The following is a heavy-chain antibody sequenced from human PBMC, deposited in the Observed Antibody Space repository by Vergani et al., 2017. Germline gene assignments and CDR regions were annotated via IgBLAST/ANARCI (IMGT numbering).Heavy chain of an antibody. Sequence: EVQLVESGGGLVQPGGSLRLSCAASGFTFSSYWMSWVRQAPGKGLEWVANIKQDGSEKYYVDSVKGQFTISRDNAKNSLYLQMNSLRAEDTAVYYCARAPIIAVAGTLDYWGQGTLVTVSS. CDR3: ARAPIIAVAGTLDY. CDR1: GFTFSSYW. D-gene: IGHD6-19*01. V-gene: IGHV3-7*01. J-gene: IGHJ4*02. CDR2: IKQDGSEK.